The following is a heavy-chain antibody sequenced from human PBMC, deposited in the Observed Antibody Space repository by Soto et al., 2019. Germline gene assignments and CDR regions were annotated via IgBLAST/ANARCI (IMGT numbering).Heavy chain of an antibody. CDR2: IYYSGST. V-gene: IGHV4-59*01. Sequence: SETLSLTCTVSGGSISSYYWSWIRQPPGKGLEWIGYIYYSGSTNYNPSLKSRVTISVDTSKNQFSLKLSSVTAADTAVYYCARESTWIQLWAYYFDYWGQGTPVTVSS. CDR1: GGSISSYY. J-gene: IGHJ4*02. D-gene: IGHD5-18*01. CDR3: ARESTWIQLWAYYFDY.